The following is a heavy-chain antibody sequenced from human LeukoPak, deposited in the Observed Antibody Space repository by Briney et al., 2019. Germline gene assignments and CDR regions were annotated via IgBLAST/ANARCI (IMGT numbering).Heavy chain of an antibody. V-gene: IGHV4-4*09. Sequence: SETLSLTCTVSGGSISSYYWSWIWQPPGKGLEWIGHIYTSGSTNYNPSLKSRVTISVDTSKNQFSLKVSSVTAADTAVYYCARLGRDYDILTGYYHPPLWGQGTLVTVSS. J-gene: IGHJ4*02. CDR3: ARLGRDYDILTGYYHPPL. CDR1: GGSISSYY. CDR2: IYTSGST. D-gene: IGHD3-9*01.